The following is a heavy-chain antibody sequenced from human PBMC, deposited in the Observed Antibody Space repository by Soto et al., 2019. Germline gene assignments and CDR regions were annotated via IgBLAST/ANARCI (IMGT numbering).Heavy chain of an antibody. D-gene: IGHD6-19*01. CDR3: ARHTLAVAGTGKEYYYYGMDV. J-gene: IGHJ6*02. CDR1: GYSFTSYW. CDR2: IHPGDSDT. V-gene: IGHV5-51*01. Sequence: PGESLKISCKGSGYSFTSYWIGWVRQMPGKGLEWMGIIHPGDSDTRYSPSFQGQVTISADKSISTAYLQWSSLKASDTAMYYCARHTLAVAGTGKEYYYYGMDVWGQGTTVTVSS.